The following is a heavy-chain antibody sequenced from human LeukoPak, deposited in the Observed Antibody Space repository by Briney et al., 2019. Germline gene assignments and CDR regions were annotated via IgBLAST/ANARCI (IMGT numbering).Heavy chain of an antibody. D-gene: IGHD2-21*01. V-gene: IGHV1-8*01. CDR1: GYTFTSYD. Sequence: ASVKVSCKASGYTFTSYDINWVRQAPGQGLGWMGWMYLNSGNTGNAQKFQGRVTMTRNTSISTAYMELSSLRSEDTAVYYCARAEGYCGRISCPYYFDYWGQGSLVTVSS. CDR3: ARAEGYCGRISCPYYFDY. J-gene: IGHJ4*02. CDR2: MYLNSGNT.